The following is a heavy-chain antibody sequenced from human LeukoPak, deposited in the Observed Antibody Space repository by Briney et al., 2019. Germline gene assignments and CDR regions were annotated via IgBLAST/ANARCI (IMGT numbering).Heavy chain of an antibody. CDR1: GGTFSSYA. Sequence: SVKVSCKASGGTFSSYAVSWVRQAPGQGLEWMGGIIPIFGTANYAQKFQGRVTITADESTSTAYMELRSLRSDDTAVYYCASLLLATGLDYWGQGTLVTVSS. CDR2: IIPIFGTA. J-gene: IGHJ4*02. CDR3: ASLLLATGLDY. V-gene: IGHV1-69*13. D-gene: IGHD5-12*01.